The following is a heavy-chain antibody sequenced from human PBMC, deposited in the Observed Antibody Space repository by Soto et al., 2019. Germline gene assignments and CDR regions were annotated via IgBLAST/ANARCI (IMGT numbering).Heavy chain of an antibody. CDR1: GYSFTRYW. CDR3: ARPRVYAPRGPAFDI. CDR2: IYPGDSDT. Sequence: PGESLKISYKGSGYSFTRYWIGWVRQMPGKGLEWMGIIYPGDSDTRYSPSFQGQVTISADKSISTAYLQWSSLKASDTAMYYCARPRVYAPRGPAFDIWGQGTMVTVSS. V-gene: IGHV5-51*01. D-gene: IGHD4-17*01. J-gene: IGHJ3*02.